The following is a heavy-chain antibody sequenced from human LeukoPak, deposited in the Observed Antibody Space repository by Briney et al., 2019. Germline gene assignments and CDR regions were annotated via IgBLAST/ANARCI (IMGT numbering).Heavy chain of an antibody. D-gene: IGHD3-3*01. CDR2: IHYRGVT. Sequence: PSETLSLTCTVPGASIGGYFWTWIRQPPGKGLEWLGYIHYRGVTSYNPSLKGRVTLSMDSSKSQFSLKLNSVTAADTALYYCARFFQALDVWGQGARVTVSS. J-gene: IGHJ3*01. V-gene: IGHV4-59*01. CDR3: ARFFQALDV. CDR1: GASIGGYF.